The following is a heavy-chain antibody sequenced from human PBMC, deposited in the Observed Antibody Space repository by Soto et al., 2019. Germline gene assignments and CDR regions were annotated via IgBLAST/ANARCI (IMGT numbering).Heavy chain of an antibody. Sequence: PSETLSLTCTVSNGSITSTDYYWSWIRQPPGKGLEWIGYIYDTWSTYYNHSLKSRVAISIDTSLSQFSLQLSSVTSADTAVYYCASGAYGYWGQGSLVTVSS. CDR3: ASGAYGY. V-gene: IGHV4-30-4*01. CDR1: NGSITSTDYY. CDR2: IYDTWST. D-gene: IGHD7-27*01. J-gene: IGHJ4*02.